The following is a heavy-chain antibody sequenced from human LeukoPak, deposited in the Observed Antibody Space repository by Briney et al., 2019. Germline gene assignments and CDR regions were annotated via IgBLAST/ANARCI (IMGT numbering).Heavy chain of an antibody. D-gene: IGHD3-10*01. CDR3: AKGHEITMVRGATNDAFDI. J-gene: IGHJ3*02. Sequence: GGSLRLSCAASGFTFSTYGMHWVRQAPGKGLEWVTFIRDDGSNKHYADSVKGRFTISRDNSKNTLYLQMNSLRAEDTAVYYCAKGHEITMVRGATNDAFDIWGQGTMVTVSS. V-gene: IGHV3-30*02. CDR1: GFTFSTYG. CDR2: IRDDGSNK.